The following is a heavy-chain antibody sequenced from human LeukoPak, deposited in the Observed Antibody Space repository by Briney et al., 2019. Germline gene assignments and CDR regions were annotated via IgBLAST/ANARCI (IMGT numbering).Heavy chain of an antibody. CDR3: AKGSGWQLAEQFLDS. D-gene: IGHD6-6*01. CDR2: ISYDGSNK. V-gene: IGHV3-30*18. J-gene: IGHJ4*02. CDR1: GFTFSSYG. Sequence: GGSLRLSCAASGFTFSSYGMRWVRQAPGKGLEWVAIISYDGSNKYYADSVKGRFTISRDNSKNTLYLQMNSLRAEDTAVYYCAKGSGWQLAEQFLDSWGQGTLVTVSS.